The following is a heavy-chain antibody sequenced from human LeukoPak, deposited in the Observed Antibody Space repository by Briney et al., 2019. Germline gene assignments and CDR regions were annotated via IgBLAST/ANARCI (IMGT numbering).Heavy chain of an antibody. Sequence: SVKVSCKASGGTFSSYAISWVRQAPGQGLEWMGRIIPILGIANYAQKFQGRVTITADKSTSTAYMELSSLRSEDTAVYYCARGYSYGSRFDYWGQGALVTVSS. J-gene: IGHJ4*02. CDR3: ARGYSYGSRFDY. V-gene: IGHV1-69*04. CDR1: GGTFSSYA. D-gene: IGHD5-18*01. CDR2: IIPILGIA.